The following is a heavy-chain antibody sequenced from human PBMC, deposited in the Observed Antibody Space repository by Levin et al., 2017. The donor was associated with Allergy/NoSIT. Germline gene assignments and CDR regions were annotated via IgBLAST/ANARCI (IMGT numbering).Heavy chain of an antibody. CDR1: GFTFSSYG. CDR3: ARDPYPEDIVVVLASGGNGFDI. CDR2: IWYDGSNK. J-gene: IGHJ3*02. V-gene: IGHV3-33*01. Sequence: PGGSLRLSCAASGFTFSSYGMHWVRQAPGKGLEWVALIWYDGSNKYYADSVKGRFTISRDNSKNTLYLQMNSLRAEDTAVYYCARDPYPEDIVVVLASGGNGFDIWGQGTMVTVSS. D-gene: IGHD2-15*01.